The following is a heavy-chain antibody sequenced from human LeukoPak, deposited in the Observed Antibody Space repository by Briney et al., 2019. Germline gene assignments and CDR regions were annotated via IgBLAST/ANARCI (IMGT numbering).Heavy chain of an antibody. CDR1: GFIFSSYW. V-gene: IGHV3-74*01. Sequence: GGSLRLSCAASGFIFSSYWVHWVRQAPGKGLLWVSRISSDGSSTPYAESVKGRFTISRDNPKNTLYLQMNSLRAEDTAVYYCARGLGYCGGGSCYLVHYYYYYMDVWGKGTTVTVSS. J-gene: IGHJ6*03. CDR3: ARGLGYCGGGSCYLVHYYYYYMDV. CDR2: ISSDGSST. D-gene: IGHD2-15*01.